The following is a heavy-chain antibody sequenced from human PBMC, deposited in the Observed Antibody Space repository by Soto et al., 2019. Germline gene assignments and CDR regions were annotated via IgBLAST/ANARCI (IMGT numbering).Heavy chain of an antibody. CDR2: IIPLFPTP. D-gene: IGHD6-19*01. J-gene: IGHJ6*04. V-gene: IGHV1-69*12. CDR3: GQGKGWRQVGGNYYCEMDV. CDR1: GGTFDNSA. Sequence: QVQLVQSGAEVKKPGSSVTVSCKASGGTFDNSAISWVRQAPGQVLEWMGGIIPLFPTPDYSQKFQGRALITADESTSPAYMELSSLRAEDTAVYYCGQGKGWRQVGGNYYCEMDVGGEGTTVTVSS.